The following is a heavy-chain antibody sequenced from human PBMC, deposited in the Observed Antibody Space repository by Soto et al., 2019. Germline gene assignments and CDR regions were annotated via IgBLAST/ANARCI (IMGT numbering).Heavy chain of an antibody. D-gene: IGHD2-21*01. J-gene: IGHJ4*02. CDR3: ARSLLQGDF. V-gene: IGHV1-46*01. CDR2: INPNGGST. CDR1: GYTFIHYY. Sequence: QVQLVQSGAEVKKPGASVKVSCKASGYTFIHYYIHWVRQAPGQGLAWMAIINPNGGSTNYAQKFRGRVTVTSDTSTTTVSRELNSLGSDDTAVYFCARSLLQGDFWGQGTLVTVSS.